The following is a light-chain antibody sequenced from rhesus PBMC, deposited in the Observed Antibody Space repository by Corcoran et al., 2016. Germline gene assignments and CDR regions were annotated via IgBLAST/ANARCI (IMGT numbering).Light chain of an antibody. CDR2: DAY. CDR1: QSVSTY. V-gene: IGKV3-31*02. Sequence: EIVMTQSPATLSLSPGERATLSCRASQSVSTYLAWYQQKPGQAPRLLIYDAYIRAAGIPDRFTGRGSGTDFTLTISSLEPEDFAVYFCQETSDFSTFGQGTKVEIK. CDR3: QETSDFST. J-gene: IGKJ1*01.